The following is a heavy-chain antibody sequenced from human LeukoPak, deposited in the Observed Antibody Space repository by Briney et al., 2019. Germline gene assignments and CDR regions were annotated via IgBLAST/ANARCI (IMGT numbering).Heavy chain of an antibody. CDR2: ISSSSDTI. Sequence: GGSLRLSCAASGFTFSNYAINWVRQAPGKGLEWVSYISSSSDTIYYADSVKGRFTTSRDNARNSLYLQMNSLRAEDTAVYYCARDSWGYYYDSSGYYFPYYFYYLDVWGKGTTVTVSS. V-gene: IGHV3-48*01. J-gene: IGHJ6*03. CDR3: ARDSWGYYYDSSGYYFPYYFYYLDV. D-gene: IGHD3-22*01. CDR1: GFTFSNYA.